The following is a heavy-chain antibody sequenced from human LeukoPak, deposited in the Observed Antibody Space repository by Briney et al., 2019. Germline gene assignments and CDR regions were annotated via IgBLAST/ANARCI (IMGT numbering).Heavy chain of an antibody. V-gene: IGHV4-39*01. CDR1: GGSISSYY. D-gene: IGHD3-22*01. CDR3: ARYSSGLFQH. CDR2: IYYSGST. Sequence: SETLSLTCTVSGGSISSYYWSWIRQPPGKGLEWIGSIYYSGSTYYNPSLKSRVTISVDTSKNQFSLKLSSVTAADTAVYYCARYSSGLFQHWGQGTLVTVSS. J-gene: IGHJ1*01.